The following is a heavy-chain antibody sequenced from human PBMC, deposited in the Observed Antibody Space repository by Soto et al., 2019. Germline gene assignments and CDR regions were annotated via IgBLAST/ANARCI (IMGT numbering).Heavy chain of an antibody. J-gene: IGHJ6*02. CDR1: GCTFSSYA. CDR2: VNPNSGGT. Sequence: ASVKVSCKASGCTFSSYAISWVRQAPGQGLEWMGWVNPNSGGTNYAQKFQGRVTMTRDTSISTAYMELSRLRSDDTAVYYCARFNRDGYNYYGMDVWGQGTTVTVSS. V-gene: IGHV1-2*02. CDR3: ARFNRDGYNYYGMDV.